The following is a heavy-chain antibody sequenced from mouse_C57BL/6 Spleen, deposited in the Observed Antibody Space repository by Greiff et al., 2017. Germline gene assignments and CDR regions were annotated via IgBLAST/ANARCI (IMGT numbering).Heavy chain of an antibody. D-gene: IGHD1-1*02. CDR1: GFSLSTSGMG. V-gene: IGHV8-12*01. J-gene: IGHJ3*01. Sequence: QVTLKVSGPGILQSSQTLSLTCSFSGFSLSTSGMGVSWIRQPSGKGLEWLAHIYWDDDKRYNPSLKSRLTISKDTSRNQVFLKLTSVDTADTATYYCARAQAYGSYEGVFAYWGQGTLVTVSA. CDR2: IYWDDDK. CDR3: ARAQAYGSYEGVFAY.